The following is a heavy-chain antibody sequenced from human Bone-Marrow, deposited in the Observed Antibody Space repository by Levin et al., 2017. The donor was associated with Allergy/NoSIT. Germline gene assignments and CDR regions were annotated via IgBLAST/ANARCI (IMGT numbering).Heavy chain of an antibody. CDR3: ARGDCYSGSCYGPDWFDP. Sequence: ASVKVSCKTSGYTFTSYNVYWVRQATGQGLEWMGYINPNSGNTGYAQKFQGRVTMTRNSSITKAYMELSGLTSEDTAMYYCARGDCYSGSCYGPDWFDPWGQGTQVTVSS. J-gene: IGHJ5*02. D-gene: IGHD2-15*01. V-gene: IGHV1-8*01. CDR2: INPNSGNT. CDR1: GYTFTSYN.